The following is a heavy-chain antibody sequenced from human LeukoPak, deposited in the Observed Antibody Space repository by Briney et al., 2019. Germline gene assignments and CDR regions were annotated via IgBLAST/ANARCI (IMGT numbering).Heavy chain of an antibody. D-gene: IGHD2-15*01. V-gene: IGHV4-59*01. CDR2: IYYSGST. CDR3: ARGLQDIVVVVDASPYYYYYMDV. J-gene: IGHJ6*03. CDR1: GGSISSYY. Sequence: SETLSLTCTVSGGSISSYYWSWIRQPPGKGLEWIGYIYYSGSTNYNPSLKSRVTISVDTSKNQFSLKLSSVTAADTAVYYCARGLQDIVVVVDASPYYYYYMDVWGKGTTVTVSS.